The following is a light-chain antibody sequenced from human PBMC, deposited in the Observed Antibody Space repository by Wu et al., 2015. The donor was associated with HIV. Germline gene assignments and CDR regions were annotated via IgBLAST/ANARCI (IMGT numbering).Light chain of an antibody. CDR1: QSISSY. V-gene: IGKV1-39*01. Sequence: DIQMTQSPSSLSASVGDSVTVTCRASQSISSYLNWYQQKPGMAPKSLIYAASSLHHGVPSRFSGGRSGTDFTLTINSLQSEDFATYYCQQANSFPYTFGQGTNLEIK. CDR3: QQANSFPYT. J-gene: IGKJ2*01. CDR2: AAS.